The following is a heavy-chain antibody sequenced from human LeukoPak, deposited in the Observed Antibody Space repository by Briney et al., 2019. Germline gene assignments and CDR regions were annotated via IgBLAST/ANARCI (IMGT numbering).Heavy chain of an antibody. J-gene: IGHJ5*02. CDR1: GGSISSYY. V-gene: IGHV4-59*01. CDR3: ASGYYGSGSLPYSWFDP. CDR2: IYYSGST. Sequence: SESLSLTCTVSGGSISSYYWRWIRQPPGKGLEWLGYIYYSGSTNYNPSLKSRVSISVDTSKNQFSLKLSSVTAADTAVYYCASGYYGSGSLPYSWFDPWGQGTLVT. D-gene: IGHD3-10*01.